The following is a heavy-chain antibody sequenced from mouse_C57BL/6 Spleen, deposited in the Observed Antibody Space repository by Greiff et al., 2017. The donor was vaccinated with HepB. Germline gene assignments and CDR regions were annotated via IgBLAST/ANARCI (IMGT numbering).Heavy chain of an antibody. D-gene: IGHD1-1*01. J-gene: IGHJ2*01. Sequence: QVQLQQPGAELVRPGTSVKLSCKASGYTFTSYWMHWVKQRPGQGLEWIGVIDPSDSYTNYNQKFKGKATLTVDTSSSTAYMQLSSLTSEDSAVYYGARSGTTVVATDYFDYWGQGTTLTVSS. V-gene: IGHV1-59*01. CDR2: IDPSDSYT. CDR1: GYTFTSYW. CDR3: ARSGTTVVATDYFDY.